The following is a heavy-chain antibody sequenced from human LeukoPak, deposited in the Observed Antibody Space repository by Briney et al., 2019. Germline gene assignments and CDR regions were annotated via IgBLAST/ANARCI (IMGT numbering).Heavy chain of an antibody. CDR1: GGSISSYY. J-gene: IGHJ6*03. CDR3: ARALQHYDFWSGYYPISYYYYMDV. D-gene: IGHD3-3*01. Sequence: SETLSLTCTVSGGSISSYYWSWIRQPPGKGLEWIGYIYYSGSTNYNPSLKSRVTISVDTSKNQFSLKLSSVTAADTAVYYCARALQHYDFWSGYYPISYYYYMDVWGKGTTVTVSS. V-gene: IGHV4-59*01. CDR2: IYYSGST.